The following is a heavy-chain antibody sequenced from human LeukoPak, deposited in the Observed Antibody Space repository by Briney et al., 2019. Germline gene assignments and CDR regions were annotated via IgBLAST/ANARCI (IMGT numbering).Heavy chain of an antibody. D-gene: IGHD3-9*01. J-gene: IGHJ4*02. Sequence: SETLSLTCTVSGGSISNYWSWIRQPPGKGLEWIGYIYYSGSTNYNPSLKSRVTISVDTSKKQFSLKLSSVTAADTAVYYCARSKDILTGYCFDYWGQGTLVTVSS. CDR1: GGSISNY. V-gene: IGHV4-59*01. CDR2: IYYSGST. CDR3: ARSKDILTGYCFDY.